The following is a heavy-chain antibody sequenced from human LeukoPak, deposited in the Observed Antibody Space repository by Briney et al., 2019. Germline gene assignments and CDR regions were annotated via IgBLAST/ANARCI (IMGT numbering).Heavy chain of an antibody. CDR3: AKTAMVTQYYFDY. CDR1: GFTFSSYA. CDR2: ISYDGSNK. D-gene: IGHD5-18*01. V-gene: IGHV3-30-3*02. J-gene: IGHJ4*02. Sequence: PGGSLRLSCAASGFTFSSYAMHWVRQAPGKGLEWVAVISYDGSNKYYADSVKGRFTISRDNSKNTLYLQMNSLRAEDTAVYYCAKTAMVTQYYFDYWGQGTLVTVSS.